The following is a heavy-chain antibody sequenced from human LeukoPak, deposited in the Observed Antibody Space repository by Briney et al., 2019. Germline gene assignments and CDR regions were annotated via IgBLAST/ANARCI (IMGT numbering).Heavy chain of an antibody. Sequence: LSETLSLTCVVSGGSISSTNWWSWVRQPPGKGLEWIGEIHHSGSTNYNPSLKSRVTKSIDKSKNQFSLKLSSVTAADTAVYYCARESTAGSDYWGQGTLVTVSS. CDR3: ARESTAGSDY. CDR1: GGSISSTNW. J-gene: IGHJ4*02. D-gene: IGHD6-19*01. V-gene: IGHV4-4*02. CDR2: IHHSGST.